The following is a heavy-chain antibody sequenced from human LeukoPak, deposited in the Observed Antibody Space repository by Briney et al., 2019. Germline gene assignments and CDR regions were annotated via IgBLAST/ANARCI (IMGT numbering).Heavy chain of an antibody. CDR1: GGSFSGYY. Sequence: KPSETLSLTCAVYGGSFSGYYWSWIRQPPGKGLEWIGYIYYSGSTNYNPSLKSRVTISVDTSKNQFSLKLSSVTAADTAVYYCARSYSNPPYYYYYMDVWGKGTTVTVSS. J-gene: IGHJ6*03. V-gene: IGHV4-59*01. CDR3: ARSYSNPPYYYYYMDV. D-gene: IGHD3-10*01. CDR2: IYYSGST.